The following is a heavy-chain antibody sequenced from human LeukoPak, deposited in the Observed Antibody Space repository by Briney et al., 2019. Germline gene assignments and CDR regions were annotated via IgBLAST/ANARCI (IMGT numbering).Heavy chain of an antibody. Sequence: GGSLRLSCAASGFTFDDYAMHWVRQAPGKGLEWVSGISWNSGSIGYADSVKGRFTISRDNAKNSLYLQMNSLRAEDMALYYCARGGYYYDSSGYYYEGVAFDIWGQGTMVTVSS. CDR3: ARGGYYYDSSGYYYEGVAFDI. CDR2: ISWNSGSI. CDR1: GFTFDDYA. V-gene: IGHV3-9*03. J-gene: IGHJ3*02. D-gene: IGHD3-22*01.